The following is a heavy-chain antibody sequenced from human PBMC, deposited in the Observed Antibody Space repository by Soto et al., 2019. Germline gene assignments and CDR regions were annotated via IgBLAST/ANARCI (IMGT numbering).Heavy chain of an antibody. CDR2: IKSKVDGGTT. D-gene: IGHD1-26*01. CDR1: GFTFRNAW. V-gene: IGHV3-15*07. Sequence: VQLVESGGGLVKPGGSLSLSCAAFGFTFRNAWMNCVRQAPGKGLECAGRIKSKVDGGTTDYAAPVNGRVTISRDDSTNTLALQLDVLKADDTAVYYCISDHRGSWGQGTLVTVSS. J-gene: IGHJ4*02. CDR3: ISDHRGS.